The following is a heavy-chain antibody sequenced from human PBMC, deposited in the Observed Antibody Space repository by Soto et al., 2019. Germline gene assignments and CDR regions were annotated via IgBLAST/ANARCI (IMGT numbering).Heavy chain of an antibody. V-gene: IGHV3-30*03. CDR1: GFTFSSYG. J-gene: IGHJ4*02. CDR3: ATREGSGFDY. Sequence: QVQLVESGGGVVQPGRSLRLSCAASGFTFSSYGMHWVRQAPGKGLEWVAVISYDGSNKYYADSVKGRFTISRDNTKNTLYLQMTTLRADDTALYYCATREGSGFDYWGQGTLVTVSS. CDR2: ISYDGSNK.